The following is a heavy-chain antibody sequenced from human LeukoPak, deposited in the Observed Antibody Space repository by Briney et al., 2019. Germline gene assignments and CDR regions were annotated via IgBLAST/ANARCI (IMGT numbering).Heavy chain of an antibody. CDR2: IGRGSNTL. D-gene: IGHD3-9*01. V-gene: IGHV3-11*04. CDR1: GFTFSGDY. Sequence: GGSLTLSCTASGFTFSGDYINWIRQAPGQGLEWISYIGRGSNTLYYKPSVKGRFTISRDNAKNSLYLQMNSLRAEDTAVYYCARDRRTYDILTGYSQGFAFDIWGQGTMVTVSS. J-gene: IGHJ3*02. CDR3: ARDRRTYDILTGYSQGFAFDI.